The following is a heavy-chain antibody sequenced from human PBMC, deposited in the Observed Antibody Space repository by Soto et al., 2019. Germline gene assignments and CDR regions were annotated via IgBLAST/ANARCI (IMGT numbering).Heavy chain of an antibody. D-gene: IGHD3-16*02. CDR3: ARLPLDLGELSSPYGYGMDV. J-gene: IGHJ6*02. CDR1: GFTFSSYA. CDR2: ISYDGSNK. V-gene: IGHV3-30-3*01. Sequence: QVQLVESGGGVVQPGRSLRLSCAASGFTFSSYAMHWVRQAPGKGLEWVAVISYDGSNKYYADSVKGRFTISRDNSKNTVYLQMNSLRAEDTAVYYCARLPLDLGELSSPYGYGMDVWGQGTTVTVSS.